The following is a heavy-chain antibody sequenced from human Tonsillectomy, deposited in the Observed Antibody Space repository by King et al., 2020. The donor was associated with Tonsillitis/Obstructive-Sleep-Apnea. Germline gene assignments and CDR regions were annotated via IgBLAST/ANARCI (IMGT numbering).Heavy chain of an antibody. J-gene: IGHJ3*02. Sequence: QLVQSGAEVKKPGSSVKVSCKASGGTFSSYAISWVRQAPGQGLEWMGGIIPGIDIVNYAQNFLGRVTITAAKSTSTAYMELSSLRSEDTAVYYCARAYGDYYYYYSSGFYYIGAFDIWGQGTMVTVSS. CDR1: GGTFSSYA. V-gene: IGHV1-69*10. CDR3: ARAYGDYYYYYSSGFYYIGAFDI. CDR2: IIPGIDIV. D-gene: IGHD3-22*01.